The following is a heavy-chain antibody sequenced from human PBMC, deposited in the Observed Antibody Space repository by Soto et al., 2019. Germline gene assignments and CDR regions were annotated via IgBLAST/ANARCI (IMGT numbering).Heavy chain of an antibody. CDR1: GGSFSGYY. D-gene: IGHD3-3*01. J-gene: IGHJ6*02. V-gene: IGHV4-34*01. CDR2: INHSGST. Sequence: SETLSLTCAVYGGSFSGYYWSWIRQPPGKGLEWTGEINHSGSTNYNPSLKSRVTISVDTSKNQFSLKLSSVTAADTAVYYCARADYDFWSGRDYYGMDVWGQGTTVTVSS. CDR3: ARADYDFWSGRDYYGMDV.